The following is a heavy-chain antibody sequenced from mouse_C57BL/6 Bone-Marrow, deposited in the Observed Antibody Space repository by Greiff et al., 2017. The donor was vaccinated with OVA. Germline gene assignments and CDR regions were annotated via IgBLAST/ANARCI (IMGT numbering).Heavy chain of an antibody. CDR1: GYTFTSYW. CDR3: ARLNYGSSYDAMDY. J-gene: IGHJ4*01. D-gene: IGHD1-1*01. CDR2: IYPGSGST. Sequence: VQLQQPGAELVKPGASVKMSCKASGYTFTSYWITWVKQRPGQGLEWIGDIYPGSGSTNYNEKFKSKATLTVDTSSSTAYMQLSSLTSEDSAVYYCARLNYGSSYDAMDYWGQGTSVTVSS. V-gene: IGHV1-55*01.